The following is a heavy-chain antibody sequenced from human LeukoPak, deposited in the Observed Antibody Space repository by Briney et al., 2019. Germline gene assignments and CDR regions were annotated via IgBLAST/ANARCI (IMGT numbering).Heavy chain of an antibody. V-gene: IGHV3-30*03. J-gene: IGHJ6*02. D-gene: IGHD3-3*01. CDR2: ISYDGSNK. Sequence: GGSLRLSCAASGFTFSSYGMHWVRQAPGKGLEWVAVISYDGSNKYYADSVKGRFTISRDNSKNTLYLQMNSLRAEDTAVYYCARVFSDYDFWSGYSLSYYYYGMDVWGQGTTVTVSS. CDR3: ARVFSDYDFWSGYSLSYYYYGMDV. CDR1: GFTFSSYG.